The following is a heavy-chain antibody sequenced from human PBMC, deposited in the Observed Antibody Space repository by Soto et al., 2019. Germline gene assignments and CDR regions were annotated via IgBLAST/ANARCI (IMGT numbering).Heavy chain of an antibody. CDR2: ISYDGSNK. Sequence: GGSLRLSCAASGFTFSSYAMHWVRQAPGKGLEWVAVISYDGSNKYYADSVKGRFTISRDNSKNTLYLQMNSLRAEDTAVYYCARDPSYCSGGSCYYFDYWGQGTLVTVSS. CDR3: ARDPSYCSGGSCYYFDY. CDR1: GFTFSSYA. J-gene: IGHJ4*02. V-gene: IGHV3-30-3*01. D-gene: IGHD2-15*01.